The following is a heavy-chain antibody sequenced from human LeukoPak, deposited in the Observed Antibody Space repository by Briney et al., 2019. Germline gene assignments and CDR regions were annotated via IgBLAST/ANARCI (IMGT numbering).Heavy chain of an antibody. CDR1: GDSTSSSFHY. D-gene: IGHD4-17*01. J-gene: IGHJ3*02. CDR3: ARNMTAVARLDVFDI. V-gene: IGHV4-39*01. CDR2: IYYSGST. Sequence: SETLSLTCTVSGDSTSSSFHYWGWIRQSPGKGLEWIGSIYYSGSTYYNPSLKSRVTISVDTSKNQFSLELRSVTAADTAIYYCARNMTAVARLDVFDIWGPGTMVTVSS.